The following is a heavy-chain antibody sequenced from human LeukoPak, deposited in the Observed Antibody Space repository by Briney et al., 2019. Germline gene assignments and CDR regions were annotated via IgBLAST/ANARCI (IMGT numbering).Heavy chain of an antibody. CDR2: ISGSGTST. CDR1: GVTFSTYP. V-gene: IGHV3-23*01. D-gene: IGHD3-22*01. CDR3: AKDRARGYYYDSSGYYTEMGAFDI. Sequence: GGSLRLSCAASGVTFSTYPMAWVRQGPGKGLEWISSISGSGTSTFYADSVKGRFAISRDNSKNTLYLQMNSLRAEDTAVYYCAKDRARGYYYDSSGYYTEMGAFDIWGQGTMVTVSS. J-gene: IGHJ3*02.